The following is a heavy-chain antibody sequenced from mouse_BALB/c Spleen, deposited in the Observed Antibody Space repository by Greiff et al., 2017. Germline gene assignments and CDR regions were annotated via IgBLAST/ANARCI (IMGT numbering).Heavy chain of an antibody. Sequence: EVKLVESGGGLVKPGGSLKLSCAASGFTFSSYAMSWVRQSPEKRLEWVAEISSGGSYTYYPDTVTGRFTISRDNAKNTLYLEMSSLRSEDTAMYYCARGYYGNFLDWAMDYWGQGTSVTVSS. CDR2: ISSGGSYT. CDR3: ARGYYGNFLDWAMDY. CDR1: GFTFSSYA. D-gene: IGHD2-1*01. V-gene: IGHV5-9-4*01. J-gene: IGHJ4*01.